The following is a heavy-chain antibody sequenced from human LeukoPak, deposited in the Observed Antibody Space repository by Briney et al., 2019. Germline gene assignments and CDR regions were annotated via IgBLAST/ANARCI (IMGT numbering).Heavy chain of an antibody. CDR2: IIPILGIA. V-gene: IGHV1-69*04. J-gene: IGHJ3*02. CDR3: ARQRRMIDDFDI. D-gene: IGHD3-22*01. Sequence: ASVKVSCKASGYTFTSYGISWVRQAPGQGLEWMGRIIPILGIANYAQKFQGRVTITADKSTSTAYMELSRLRSEATAVYYCARQRRMIDDFDIWGQGPMVTVSS. CDR1: GYTFTSYG.